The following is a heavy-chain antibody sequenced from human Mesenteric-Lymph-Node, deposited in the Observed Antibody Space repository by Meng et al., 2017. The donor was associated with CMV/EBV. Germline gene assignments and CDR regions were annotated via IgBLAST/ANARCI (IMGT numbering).Heavy chain of an antibody. CDR1: DDSITYYF. V-gene: IGHV4-59*12. J-gene: IGHJ6*02. CDR2: IYYSGSA. D-gene: IGHD3-10*01. Sequence: TELLTFTCSVSDDSITYYFWSWIRQGPGKGLEWIGYIYYSGSAFYNPSLKSRASMSIDASKSQISLKLTSATAADTAVYYCARDLKPGVDGGMDVWGQGTTVTVSS. CDR3: ARDLKPGVDGGMDV.